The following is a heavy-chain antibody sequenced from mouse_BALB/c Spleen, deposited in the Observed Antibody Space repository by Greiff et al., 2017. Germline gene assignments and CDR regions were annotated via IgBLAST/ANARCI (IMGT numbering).Heavy chain of an antibody. D-gene: IGHD2-4*01. J-gene: IGHJ4*01. CDR1: GFSLTSYG. Sequence: QVQLKQSGPGLVQPSQSLSITCPVSGFSLTSYGVHWVRQSPGKGLEWLGVIWSGGSTDYNAAFISRLSISKDNSKSQVFFKMNSLQANDTAIYYCARPLIRYAMDYWGQGTSVTVSS. CDR2: IWSGGST. V-gene: IGHV2-2*02. CDR3: ARPLIRYAMDY.